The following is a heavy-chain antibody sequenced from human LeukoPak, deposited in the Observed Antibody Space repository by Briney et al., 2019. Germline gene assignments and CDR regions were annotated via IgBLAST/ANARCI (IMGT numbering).Heavy chain of an antibody. V-gene: IGHV3-30*04. CDR2: ISYDGSNK. D-gene: IGHD3-22*01. J-gene: IGHJ2*01. CDR3: ARAPVYYDESRGHLKISNWYLDL. CDR1: GFTFSSYA. Sequence: GGSLRLSCAASGFTFSSYAMHWVRQAPGKGLEWVAVISYDGSNKYYADSVKGRFTISRDNAKNSLYLQMNSLRAEDTAVFYCARAPVYYDESRGHLKISNWYLDLWGRGTLVTVSS.